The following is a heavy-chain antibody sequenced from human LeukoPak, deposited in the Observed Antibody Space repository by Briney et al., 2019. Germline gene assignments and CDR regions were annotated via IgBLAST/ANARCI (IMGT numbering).Heavy chain of an antibody. D-gene: IGHD1-26*01. J-gene: IGHJ4*02. V-gene: IGHV3-30-3*01. CDR1: GFTFSSYA. CDR3: ARARDSGSYFDY. CDR2: ISYDGSNK. Sequence: PGRSLRLSCAASGFTFSSYAMHWVRQAPGKGLEWVAVISYDGSNKYYADSVKGRFTISRDNSKNMLYLQMNSLRAEDTAVYYCARARDSGSYFDYWGQGTLVTVSS.